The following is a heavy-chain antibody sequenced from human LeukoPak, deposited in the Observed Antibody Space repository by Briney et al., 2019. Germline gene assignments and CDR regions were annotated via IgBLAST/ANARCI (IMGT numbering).Heavy chain of an antibody. CDR1: GFTFSSYA. CDR3: AKDIYSNSLGSVDY. CDR2: VSGSGGST. V-gene: IGHV3-23*01. D-gene: IGHD4-11*01. Sequence: GSLRLSCAASGFTFSSYAMSWVRPAPGKGLEWVSAVSGSGGSTNYADSVKGRFTISRDNSKNTLYLQMNSLRAEDTAVYYCAKDIYSNSLGSVDYWGQGTLVTVSS. J-gene: IGHJ4*02.